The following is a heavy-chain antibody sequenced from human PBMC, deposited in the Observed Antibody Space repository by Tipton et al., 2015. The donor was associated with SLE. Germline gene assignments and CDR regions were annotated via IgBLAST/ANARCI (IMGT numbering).Heavy chain of an antibody. CDR1: GYTFSTYS. Sequence: QLVQSGAEVKKPGASVKVSCKASGYTFSTYSIHWVRQAPGQGLDWMGIINPSGGSTTYARKFQGRVTMTSDTSTSTVYMELSSLRSEDTAVYYCARGRGADYWGQGTLVTVSS. V-gene: IGHV1-46*01. CDR2: INPSGGST. D-gene: IGHD3-10*01. CDR3: ARGRGADY. J-gene: IGHJ4*02.